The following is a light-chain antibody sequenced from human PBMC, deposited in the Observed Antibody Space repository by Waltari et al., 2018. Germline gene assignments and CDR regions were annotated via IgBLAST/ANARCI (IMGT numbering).Light chain of an antibody. V-gene: IGLV3-9*01. Sequence: SYDLTQPLSVSVALGQTARITCGGNNIGGKNVHWSQQKPGQAPLLVIYGENNRPSRIPERFSGSNSENTATLTISRAQAADEADYYCQVWDSSTAVFGGGTQLTVL. CDR3: QVWDSSTAV. CDR1: NIGGKN. CDR2: GEN. J-gene: IGLJ7*01.